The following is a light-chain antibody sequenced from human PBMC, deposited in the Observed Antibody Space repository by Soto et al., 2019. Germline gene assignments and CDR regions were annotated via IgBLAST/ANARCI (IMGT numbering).Light chain of an antibody. CDR3: QQCFSTPST. V-gene: IGKV1-39*01. CDR2: AAS. Sequence: DIQMTQSPSSLSAYVGDRVTITCRASQSISSFLTWYQQKAGKAPKLLIYAASSLQSGVPSRVSGSGSGTDFTLTISSLQHEDFASYYCQQCFSTPSTFGQGTKVDIK. J-gene: IGKJ1*01. CDR1: QSISSF.